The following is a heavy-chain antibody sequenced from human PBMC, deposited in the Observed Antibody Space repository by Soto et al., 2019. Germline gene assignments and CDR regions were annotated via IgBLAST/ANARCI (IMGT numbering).Heavy chain of an antibody. CDR2: ISSSSSTI. CDR1: GFTFSSYS. V-gene: IGHV3-48*01. D-gene: IGHD1-26*01. J-gene: IGHJ3*02. CDR3: ARGGILLRPNDAFDI. Sequence: GGSLRLSCAASGFTFSSYSMNWVRQAPGKGLEWVSYISSSSSTIYYADSVKGRFTISRDNAKNSLYLQMNSLSAEDTAVYYCARGGILLRPNDAFDIWGQGTMGTVSS.